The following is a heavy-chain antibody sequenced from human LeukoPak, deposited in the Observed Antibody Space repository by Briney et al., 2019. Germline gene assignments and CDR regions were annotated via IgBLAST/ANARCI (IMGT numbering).Heavy chain of an antibody. CDR2: ISKNGGST. V-gene: IGHV3-64*01. Sequence: SGGSLRLSCAASGFTVSSYTMHWVRQAPGKGLEFVSTISKNGGSTYYANSVKGRFTISRDISKNTMYLQMGSLRTEDMAVYYCAREVYGSGSYYNDYWGQGTLVTVSS. CDR3: AREVYGSGSYYNDY. J-gene: IGHJ4*02. CDR1: GFTVSSYT. D-gene: IGHD3-10*01.